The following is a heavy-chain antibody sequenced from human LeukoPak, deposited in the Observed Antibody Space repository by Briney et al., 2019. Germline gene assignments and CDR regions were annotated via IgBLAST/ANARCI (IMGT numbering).Heavy chain of an antibody. J-gene: IGHJ6*04. V-gene: IGHV3-48*03. CDR1: GFTLSSYE. D-gene: IGHD3-10*02. CDR3: AELGITMIGGV. CDR2: ISSSGSTI. Sequence: GGSLRLSCAASGFTLSSYEMNWVRQAPGKGLEWISYISSSGSTIYYADSVKGRFTISRDNAKNSLYLQMDSLRAEDTAVYYCAELGITMIGGVWGKGTTVTISS.